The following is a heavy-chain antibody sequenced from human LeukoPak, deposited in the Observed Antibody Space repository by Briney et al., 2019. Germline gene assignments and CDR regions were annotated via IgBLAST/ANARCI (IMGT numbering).Heavy chain of an antibody. CDR1: GFTFSSYA. D-gene: IGHD6-19*01. Sequence: GGSLRLSCAASGFTFSSYAMHWVRQAPGKGLEWVAVISYDGSKKYYADSVKGRITISRDNSKNTLYLQMNSLRAEDTAMYYCASSGWYSTPNWFDPWGQGTLVIVSS. J-gene: IGHJ5*02. CDR2: ISYDGSKK. CDR3: ASSGWYSTPNWFDP. V-gene: IGHV3-30*04.